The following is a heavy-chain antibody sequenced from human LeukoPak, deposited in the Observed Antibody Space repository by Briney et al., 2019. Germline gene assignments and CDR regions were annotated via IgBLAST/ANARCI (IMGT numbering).Heavy chain of an antibody. D-gene: IGHD3-22*01. CDR2: IKQDGSEK. CDR3: ARDGVVVITTNDAFDI. V-gene: IGHV3-7*01. Sequence: GGSLRLSCEASGFTVRDYFMGWVRQAPGKGLEWVANIKQDGSEKYYVDSVKGRFTISRDNAKNSLYLQMNGLRAEDTAVYYCARDGVVVITTNDAFDIWGQGTMVTVSS. J-gene: IGHJ3*02. CDR1: GFTVRDYF.